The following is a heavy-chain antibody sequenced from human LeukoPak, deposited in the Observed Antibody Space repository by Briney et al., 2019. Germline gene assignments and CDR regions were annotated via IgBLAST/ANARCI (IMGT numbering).Heavy chain of an antibody. J-gene: IGHJ4*02. D-gene: IGHD3-16*01. CDR3: AKNGPDYIWGNHLDY. CDR1: GFTFSTYG. V-gene: IGHV3-30*02. CDR2: IRYDGNNK. Sequence: PTGGSLRLSCAASGFTFSTYGMHWVRQAPGKGLEWVAFIRYDGNNKYYADSVKGRFTISRDNSKNMLYLEMKSLRPEDTAVYYCAKNGPDYIWGNHLDYWGQGTLVTVSS.